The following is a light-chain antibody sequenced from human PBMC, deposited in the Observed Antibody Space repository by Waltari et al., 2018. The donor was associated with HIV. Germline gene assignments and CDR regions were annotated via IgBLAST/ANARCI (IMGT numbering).Light chain of an antibody. CDR3: QQRSDWPRLT. CDR2: DAS. CDR1: QSVSSF. Sequence: EIVLTQSPATLSLSLGARVTLSCRASQSVSSFLAWFQQQPGQAPRLLISDASTRATGIPARVSGSGSGTDFTLTISSLEPEDFAVYYCQQRSDWPRLTFGGGTKVEIK. J-gene: IGKJ4*01. V-gene: IGKV3-11*01.